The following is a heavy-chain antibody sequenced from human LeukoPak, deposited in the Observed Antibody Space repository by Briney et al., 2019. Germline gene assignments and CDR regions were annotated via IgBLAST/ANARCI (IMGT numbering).Heavy chain of an antibody. J-gene: IGHJ4*02. CDR2: ISAYNGNT. CDR1: GYTFTSYG. CDR3: ARDLRHAWITSAVAGRFDY. Sequence: ASVKVSCKASGYTFTSYGISWVRQAPGQGLEWMGWISAYNGNTNYAQKLQGRVTMTTDTSTSTAYMELRSLRSDDTAVYYCARDLRHAWITSAVAGRFDYWGQGTLVTVSS. D-gene: IGHD6-19*01. V-gene: IGHV1-18*01.